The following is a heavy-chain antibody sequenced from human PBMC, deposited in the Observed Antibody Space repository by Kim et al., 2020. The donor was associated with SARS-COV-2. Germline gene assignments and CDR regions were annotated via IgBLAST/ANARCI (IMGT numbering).Heavy chain of an antibody. CDR2: ISYDGSNK. V-gene: IGHV3-30*18. D-gene: IGHD1-26*01. Sequence: GGSLRLSCAASGFTFSSYGMHWVRQAPGKGLEWVAVISYDGSNKYYADSVKGRFTISRDNSKNTLYLQMNSLRAEDTAVYYCAKEANTQWDGMDVWGQGTTVTVSS. CDR3: AKEANTQWDGMDV. J-gene: IGHJ6*02. CDR1: GFTFSSYG.